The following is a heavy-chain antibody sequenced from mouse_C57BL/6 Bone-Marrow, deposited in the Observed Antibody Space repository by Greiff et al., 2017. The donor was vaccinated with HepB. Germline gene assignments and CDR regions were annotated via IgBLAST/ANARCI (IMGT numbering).Heavy chain of an antibody. CDR1: GYTFTSYW. CDR2: IDPNSGGT. Sequence: QVQLQQPGAELVKPGASVKLSCKASGYTFTSYWMHWVKQRPGRGLEWTGRIDPNSGGTKYNEKFKSKATLTVDKPSSTAYMQLSSLTSEDSAVYYCARDSNFAWFAYWGQGTLVTVSA. J-gene: IGHJ3*01. D-gene: IGHD2-5*01. V-gene: IGHV1-72*01. CDR3: ARDSNFAWFAY.